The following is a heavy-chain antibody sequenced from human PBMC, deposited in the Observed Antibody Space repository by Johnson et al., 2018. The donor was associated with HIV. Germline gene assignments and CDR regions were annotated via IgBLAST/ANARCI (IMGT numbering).Heavy chain of an antibody. Sequence: VQLVESGGGLVKPGRSLRLSCAASGFTFDDYAMHWVRQAPGKGLEWVSGISWNSGNTGYADSVKGRFPNSRDNAKNSLYLQINSLRAEDTALYYCAKVVGIAAAGWDAFDILGQGTMVTVSS. D-gene: IGHD6-13*01. CDR1: GFTFDDYA. CDR2: ISWNSGNT. J-gene: IGHJ3*02. V-gene: IGHV3-9*01. CDR3: AKVVGIAAAGWDAFDI.